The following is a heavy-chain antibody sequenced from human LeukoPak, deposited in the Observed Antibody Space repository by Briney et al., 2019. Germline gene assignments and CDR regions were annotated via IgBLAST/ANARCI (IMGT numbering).Heavy chain of an antibody. CDR2: INHSGST. Sequence: SETLSLTCAVCGGSFSGYYWSWIRQPPGKGLEWIGEINHSGSTNYNPSLKSRVTISVDTSKNQFSLKLSSVTAADTAVYYCARGRGNIVVVVAATRGPFDYWGQGTLVTVSS. D-gene: IGHD2-15*01. J-gene: IGHJ4*02. CDR3: ARGRGNIVVVVAATRGPFDY. CDR1: GGSFSGYY. V-gene: IGHV4-34*01.